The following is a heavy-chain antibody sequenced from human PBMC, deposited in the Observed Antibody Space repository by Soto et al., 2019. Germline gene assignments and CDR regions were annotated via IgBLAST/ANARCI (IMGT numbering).Heavy chain of an antibody. CDR1: GGSISRGGYY. V-gene: IGHV4-31*03. CDR3: AGGSGDNWFDP. CDR2: FYYSGST. J-gene: IGHJ5*02. Sequence: QVQLQESGPGLVKPSQTLSLTCTVSGGSISRGGYYWSWIRQPPGKVLEWIGYFYYSGSTYYNPSLMGGVIISVDTTKDQFSRKLSSVTAADAAVYYCAGGSGDNWFDPWGQGTLVTVSS. D-gene: IGHD3-10*01.